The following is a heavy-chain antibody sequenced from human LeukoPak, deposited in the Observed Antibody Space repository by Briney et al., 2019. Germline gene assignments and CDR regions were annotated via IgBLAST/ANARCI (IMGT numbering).Heavy chain of an antibody. CDR2: IRYDGSNK. J-gene: IGHJ4*02. CDR1: GFTFSSYG. V-gene: IGHV3-30*02. Sequence: PGGSLRLSCAASGFTFSSYGMHWVRQAPGKGLEWVAFIRYDGSNKYYADSVKGRFTISRDNSKNTLYLQMNSLRAEDTAVYYCAKVGGVWGSYHQFDYWGQGTLVTVSS. CDR3: AKVGGVWGSYHQFDY. D-gene: IGHD3-16*02.